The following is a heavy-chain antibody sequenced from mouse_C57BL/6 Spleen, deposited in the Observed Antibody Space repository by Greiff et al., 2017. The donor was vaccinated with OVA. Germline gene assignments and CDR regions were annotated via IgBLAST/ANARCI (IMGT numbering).Heavy chain of an antibody. CDR3: ARHGGLPHYYAMDY. D-gene: IGHD2-2*01. V-gene: IGHV5-12*01. J-gene: IGHJ4*01. Sequence: EWVAYISNGGGSTYYPDTVKGRFTISRDNAKNTLYLQMSRLKSEDTAMYYCARHGGLPHYYAMDYWGQGTSVTVSS. CDR2: ISNGGGST.